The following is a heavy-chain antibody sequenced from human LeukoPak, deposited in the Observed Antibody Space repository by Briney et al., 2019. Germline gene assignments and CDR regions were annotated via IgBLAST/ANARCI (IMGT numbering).Heavy chain of an antibody. J-gene: IGHJ5*02. D-gene: IGHD3-10*01. CDR2: INHSGST. CDR3: ARKAPTYYYGPGSYYRNWFDP. Sequence: SETLSLTCAVYGGSFSGYYWSWIRQPPGKGLEWIGEINHSGSTNYNPSLKSRVTISVDTSKNQFSLKLSSVTAADTAVYYCARKAPTYYYGPGSYYRNWFDPWGQGTLVTVSS. CDR1: GGSFSGYY. V-gene: IGHV4-34*01.